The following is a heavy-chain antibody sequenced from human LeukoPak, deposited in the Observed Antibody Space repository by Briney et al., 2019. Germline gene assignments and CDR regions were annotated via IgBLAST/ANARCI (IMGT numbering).Heavy chain of an antibody. CDR1: GFTFSSYG. Sequence: PGRSLRLSCAAFGFTFSSYGMHWVRQAPDKGLEWVAVMQYDGSNRYYADSVKGRFTISRDNSKNTLYLQMSSLRADDTAVYYCARDSVPRSPGDYYNPDFDRWGQGTLVTVSS. D-gene: IGHD3-10*01. CDR3: ARDSVPRSPGDYYNPDFDR. CDR2: MQYDGSNR. V-gene: IGHV3-33*01. J-gene: IGHJ4*02.